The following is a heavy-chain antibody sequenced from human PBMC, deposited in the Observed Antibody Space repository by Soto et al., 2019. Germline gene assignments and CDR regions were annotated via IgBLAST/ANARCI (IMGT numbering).Heavy chain of an antibody. CDR1: GGSSSCGGYY. D-gene: IGHD3-22*01. CDR2: IYYSGST. J-gene: IGHJ4*02. V-gene: IGHV4-31*03. Sequence: SETLSFTCTVSGGSSSCGGYYWSWIRQHPGKGLEWIGYIYYSGSTYYNPSLKSRVTISVDTSKNQFSLKLSSVTAADTAVYYCAALYYYDSSGYWYYFDYWGQGTLVTVSS. CDR3: AALYYYDSSGYWYYFDY.